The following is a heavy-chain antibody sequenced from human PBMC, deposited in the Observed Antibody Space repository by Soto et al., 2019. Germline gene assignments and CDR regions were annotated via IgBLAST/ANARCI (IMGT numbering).Heavy chain of an antibody. D-gene: IGHD3-10*01. J-gene: IGHJ6*03. Sequence: GGSLRLSCAASGFTFSSYAMSWVRQAPGKGLEWVSAISGSGGSTYYADSVKGRFTISRDNSKNTLYLQMNSLRAEDTAVYYCAKDSGGGSVPYYMDVWGKGTTVTVSS. CDR3: AKDSGGGSVPYYMDV. CDR1: GFTFSSYA. CDR2: ISGSGGST. V-gene: IGHV3-23*01.